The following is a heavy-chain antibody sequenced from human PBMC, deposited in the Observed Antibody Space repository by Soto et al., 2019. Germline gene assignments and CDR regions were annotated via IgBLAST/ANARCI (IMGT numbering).Heavy chain of an antibody. J-gene: IGHJ4*02. CDR1: GDTLTSYG. D-gene: IGHD1-7*01. CDR3: AAGNFLGPLQY. Sequence: QLQLVQSGVEVKKPGSSLKVSCQASGDTLTSYGISWVRQAPGQGLEWMGWVSPYSGNTNYSPKVQGRVTLTTDTNTGTAYMELRSLTSDDTGVYFCAAGNFLGPLQYWGQGTLVTVSS. CDR2: VSPYSGNT. V-gene: IGHV1-18*01.